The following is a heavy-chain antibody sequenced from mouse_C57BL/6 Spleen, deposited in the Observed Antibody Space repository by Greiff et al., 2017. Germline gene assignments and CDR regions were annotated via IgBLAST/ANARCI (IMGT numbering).Heavy chain of an antibody. D-gene: IGHD1-1*01. CDR1: GFTFSDYG. J-gene: IGHJ4*01. V-gene: IGHV5-17*01. CDR2: ISSGSSTI. CDR3: ARPYGSSFYYAMDY. Sequence: EVKVVESGGGLVKPGGSLKLSCAASGFTFSDYGMHWVRQAPEKGLEWVAYISSGSSTIYYADTVKGRFTISRDNAKNTLCLQMTSLRSEDTAMYYCARPYGSSFYYAMDYWGQGTSVTVSS.